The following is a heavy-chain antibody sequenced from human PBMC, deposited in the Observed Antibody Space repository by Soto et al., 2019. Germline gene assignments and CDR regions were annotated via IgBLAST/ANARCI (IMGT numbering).Heavy chain of an antibody. CDR3: ARGYSGYPA. CDR1: GGSFSGYY. V-gene: IGHV4-34*01. Sequence: PSETLSLTCAVYGGSFSGYYWSWIRQPPGKGLEWIGEINHSGSTNYNPSLKSRVTISVDTSKNQFSLKLSSVTAADTAVYYCARGYSGYPAWGQGTLVTVSS. J-gene: IGHJ5*02. D-gene: IGHD5-12*01. CDR2: INHSGST.